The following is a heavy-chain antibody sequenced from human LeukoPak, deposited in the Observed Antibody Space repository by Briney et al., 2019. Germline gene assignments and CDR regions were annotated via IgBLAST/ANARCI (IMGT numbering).Heavy chain of an antibody. Sequence: GGSLRLSCAASGFTFSDYYMSWIRQAPGRGLEWVSYISSSSTIYYADAVRGRFTISRDNAKNSLYLQMNSLRAEDTAVYYCARLASGANGVDYWGQGTQATVSS. CDR2: ISSSSTI. CDR3: ARLASGANGVDY. CDR1: GFTFSDYY. V-gene: IGHV3-11*01. D-gene: IGHD1-26*01. J-gene: IGHJ4*02.